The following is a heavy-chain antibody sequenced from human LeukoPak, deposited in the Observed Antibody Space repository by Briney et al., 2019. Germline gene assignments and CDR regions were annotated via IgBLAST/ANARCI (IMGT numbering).Heavy chain of an antibody. Sequence: PSETLSLTCAVYGGSFSGYYWSWIRQPPGKGLEWIGEINHSGSTNYNPSLKSRVTISVDTSKNQFSLKLSSVTAADTAVYYCARIVVVPAASWASYYYYYYMHVWGKGTTVTVSS. CDR1: GGSFSGYY. J-gene: IGHJ6*03. CDR3: ARIVVVPAASWASYYYYYYMHV. D-gene: IGHD2-2*01. CDR2: INHSGST. V-gene: IGHV4-34*01.